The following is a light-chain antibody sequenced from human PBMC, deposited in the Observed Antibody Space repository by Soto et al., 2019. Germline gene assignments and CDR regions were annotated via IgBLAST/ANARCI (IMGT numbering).Light chain of an antibody. V-gene: IGKV1-8*01. CDR3: QQYYGYPHT. CDR1: QDIANY. J-gene: IGKJ2*01. CDR2: AAS. Sequence: AIRMTQSPSSFSASTGDRVTITCRASQDIANYVAWYQQKPGEAPNLLIYAASTLQSGVPSRFSGSGSGTDFTLTVSGLQSEDLATYYCQQYYGYPHTFGQGTKLEIK.